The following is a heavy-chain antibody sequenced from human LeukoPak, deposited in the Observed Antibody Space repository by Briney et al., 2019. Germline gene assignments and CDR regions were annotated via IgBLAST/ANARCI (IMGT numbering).Heavy chain of an antibody. D-gene: IGHD4-11*01. J-gene: IGHJ5*02. V-gene: IGHV1-2*06. CDR1: GYTFTGYY. CDR2: INPDSGGT. CDR3: ARPHTVLYNWFDP. Sequence: GASVKVSCKASGYTFTGYYMHWGRQAPGQGLEWMGRINPDSGGTNYAQKFQGRVTMTRETSISTAYMELSRLRSDDTAVYYCARPHTVLYNWFDPWGQGTLVTVSS.